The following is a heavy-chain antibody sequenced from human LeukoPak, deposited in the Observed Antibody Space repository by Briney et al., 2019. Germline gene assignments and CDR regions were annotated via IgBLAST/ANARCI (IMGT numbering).Heavy chain of an antibody. CDR1: GYTFTSYG. V-gene: IGHV1-18*01. J-gene: IGHJ4*02. CDR3: AREMFQDYYDSSGPYYFDY. Sequence: GASVKVSCKASGYTFTSYGISWVRQAPGQGLEWMGWIGAYNGNTNYAQKLQGRVTMTTDTSTSTAYMELRSLRSDDTAVYYCAREMFQDYYDSSGPYYFDYWGQGTLVTVSS. D-gene: IGHD3-22*01. CDR2: IGAYNGNT.